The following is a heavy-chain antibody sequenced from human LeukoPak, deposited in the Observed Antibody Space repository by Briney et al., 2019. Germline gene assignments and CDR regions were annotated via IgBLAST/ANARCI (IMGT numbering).Heavy chain of an antibody. Sequence: SETLSLTCTVSGDSISSGGYYWSWIRQLPGKGLEWIGYIYYSGSTYYNPSLKSRVSISIDTSKDQFSLKLGSVTAADTAMYYCARDRDGYNSCDYWGQGTPVTVSS. CDR2: IYYSGST. J-gene: IGHJ4*02. V-gene: IGHV4-31*03. D-gene: IGHD5-24*01. CDR3: ARDRDGYNSCDY. CDR1: GDSISSGGYY.